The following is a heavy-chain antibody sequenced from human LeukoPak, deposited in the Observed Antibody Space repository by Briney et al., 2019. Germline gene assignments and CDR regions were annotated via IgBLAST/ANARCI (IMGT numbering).Heavy chain of an antibody. J-gene: IGHJ4*02. V-gene: IGHV3-23*01. CDR1: GFAFSSYA. Sequence: PGGSLRLSCAASGFAFSSYAMGWVRQAPGKGLEWVSGISGNGDYTYYADFVKGRFTSSRDNSKNTLYLQMNSLRAEDTAIYYCARGPAPDYWGQGTLVTVSS. CDR3: ARGPAPDY. D-gene: IGHD3-16*01. CDR2: ISGNGDYT.